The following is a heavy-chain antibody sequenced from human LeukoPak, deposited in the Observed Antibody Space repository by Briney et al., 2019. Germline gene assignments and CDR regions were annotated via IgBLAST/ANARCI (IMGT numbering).Heavy chain of an antibody. Sequence: GGSLRLSCAVSGLTFSSSWMDWVRQAPGKGLEWVASINPDGNKKYSADSVKGRFTISRDNAENSLYLQMNSLRAEDTSVYYCVRGLQWELPCAYWGQGILVTVSS. CDR1: GLTFSSSW. CDR3: VRGLQWELPCAY. V-gene: IGHV3-7*03. J-gene: IGHJ4*02. CDR2: INPDGNKK. D-gene: IGHD1-26*01.